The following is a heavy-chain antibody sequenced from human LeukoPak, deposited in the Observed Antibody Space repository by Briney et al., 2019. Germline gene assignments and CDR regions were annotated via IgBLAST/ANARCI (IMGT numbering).Heavy chain of an antibody. CDR1: GYTFTGYY. CDR3: ARGKFGELLFGAFDI. V-gene: IGHV1-2*02. CDR2: VNPNSGGT. Sequence: ASVKVSCKASGYTFTGYYMHWVRQAPGQGLEWMGWVNPNSGGTNYAQKFQGRVTMTRDTSISTAYMELSRLRSDDTAVYYCARGKFGELLFGAFDIWGQGTMVTVSS. J-gene: IGHJ3*02. D-gene: IGHD3-10*01.